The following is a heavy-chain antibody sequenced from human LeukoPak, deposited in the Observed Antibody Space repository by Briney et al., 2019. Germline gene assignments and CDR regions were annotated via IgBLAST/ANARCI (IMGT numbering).Heavy chain of an antibody. CDR1: GGSISSSSYY. V-gene: IGHV4-39*01. CDR3: ARLRAMAGHRGGFDF. J-gene: IGHJ3*01. Sequence: SETLSLTCTVSGGSISSSSYYWGWIRQPPGKGLEWIGSIYYSGSTYYNPSLKSRVTISVDTSKNQFSLQLSSMTAADTAVYYCARLRAMAGHRGGFDFWGQGTMVTVSS. D-gene: IGHD6-19*01. CDR2: IYYSGST.